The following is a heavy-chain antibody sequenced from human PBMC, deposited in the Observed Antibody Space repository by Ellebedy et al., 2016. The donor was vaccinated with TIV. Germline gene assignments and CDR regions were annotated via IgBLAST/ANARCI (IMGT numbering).Heavy chain of an antibody. CDR2: INPNSGGT. Sequence: AASVKVSCKASGYTFTGYYMHWVRQAPGQGLEWMGWINPNSGGTNYAQKFQGRVTMTRDTSISTAYMELSRLRSDDTAVYYCARDLMGRYSSSWRPFDYWGQGTLVTVSS. J-gene: IGHJ4*02. CDR3: ARDLMGRYSSSWRPFDY. V-gene: IGHV1-2*02. CDR1: GYTFTGYY. D-gene: IGHD6-13*01.